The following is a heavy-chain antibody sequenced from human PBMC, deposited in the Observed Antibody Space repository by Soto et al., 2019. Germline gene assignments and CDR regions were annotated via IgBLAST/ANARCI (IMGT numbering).Heavy chain of an antibody. V-gene: IGHV4-31*03. CDR2: IYYSGST. CDR3: AREVAAAGINYFDY. CDR1: GGSISSGGYY. J-gene: IGHJ4*02. Sequence: SETLSLTCTVSGGSISSGGYYWSWIRQHPGKGLEWIGYIYYSGSTYYNPSLKSRVTISVDTSKNQFSLKLSSVTAADTAVYYCAREVAAAGINYFDYWGQGTLVTVSS. D-gene: IGHD6-13*01.